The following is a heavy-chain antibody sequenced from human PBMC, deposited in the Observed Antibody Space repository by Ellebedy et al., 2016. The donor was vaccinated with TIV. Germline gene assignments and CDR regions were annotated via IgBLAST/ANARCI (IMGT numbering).Heavy chain of an antibody. CDR2: ISYDGSNK. J-gene: IGHJ6*02. V-gene: IGHV3-30-3*01. CDR3: ASYSRKNGMDV. D-gene: IGHD2-15*01. Sequence: GGSLRLSCAASGFTFSSYAMHWVRQAPGKGLEWVAVISYDGSNKYYADSVKGRFTISRDNSKNTLYLQMNSLRAEDTAVYYCASYSRKNGMDVWGQGTTVTVSS. CDR1: GFTFSSYA.